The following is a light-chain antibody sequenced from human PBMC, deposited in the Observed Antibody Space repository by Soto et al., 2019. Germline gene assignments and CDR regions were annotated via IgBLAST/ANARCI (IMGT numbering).Light chain of an antibody. CDR3: QNYDSAPYT. V-gene: IGKV1-27*01. CDR1: QGISNY. CDR2: AAS. J-gene: IGKJ2*01. Sequence: DIQMTQSPSSLSASVGDRVTITCRASQGISNYLAWYQQSPGKVPNLLIYAASTLQSWVPTLFSGSGSGTDFTLTISSLQPEDVATYYCQNYDSAPYTFVQGTKVEIK.